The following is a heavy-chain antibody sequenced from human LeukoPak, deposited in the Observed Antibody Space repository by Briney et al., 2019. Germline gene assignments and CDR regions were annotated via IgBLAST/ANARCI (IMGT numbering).Heavy chain of an antibody. CDR1: GFTLSNYA. CDR3: AKDFEPLVGATEASYFDY. V-gene: IGHV3-23*01. Sequence: GGSLRLSCAASGFTLSNYAMSWVRQAPGKGLEWVSGVSGGGGSTYYADSVKGRLTISRDNSKNTLYLQMNSLRVEDTAVYYCAKDFEPLVGATEASYFDYWGQGSLVTVSS. CDR2: VSGGGGST. J-gene: IGHJ4*02. D-gene: IGHD1-26*01.